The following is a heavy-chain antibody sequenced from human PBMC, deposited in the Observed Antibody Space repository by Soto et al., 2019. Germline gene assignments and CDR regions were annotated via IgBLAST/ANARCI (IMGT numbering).Heavy chain of an antibody. J-gene: IGHJ5*01. Sequence: GESLKISCQTSGYTFTNYWIGWVRQMPGGGLEWLGLIFPRDFDVRYSPSFEGQVTISADRSTATAFLQLRSLEASDSALYFCARLVSLLQPIDSWGQGTPVTVSS. V-gene: IGHV5-51*01. CDR1: GYTFTNYW. D-gene: IGHD4-4*01. CDR3: ARLVSLLQPIDS. CDR2: IFPRDFDV.